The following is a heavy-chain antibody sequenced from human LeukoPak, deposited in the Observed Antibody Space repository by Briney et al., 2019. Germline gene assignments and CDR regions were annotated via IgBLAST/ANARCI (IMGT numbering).Heavy chain of an antibody. J-gene: IGHJ4*02. D-gene: IGHD2-15*01. CDR2: ISGTGGST. V-gene: IGHV3-23*01. CDR1: GFPFSSYA. CDR3: AKEREAYCSGGSCYGSDKLFPADY. Sequence: GGSLRLSCAVSGFPFSSYAMLWVRRAPRRGQEWVSSISGTGGSTFYADSVKGRFTISRDNSKNTLYLQMNSLRAEDTAIYYCAKEREAYCSGGSCYGSDKLFPADYWGEGTLVTVSS.